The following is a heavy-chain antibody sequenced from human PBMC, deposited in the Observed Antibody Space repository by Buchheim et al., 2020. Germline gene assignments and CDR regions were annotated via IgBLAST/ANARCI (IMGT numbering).Heavy chain of an antibody. CDR3: ARANGADYGDYFDY. J-gene: IGHJ4*02. D-gene: IGHD4-17*01. CDR1: GYTFTSYD. CDR2: MNPNSGNT. V-gene: IGHV1-8*01. Sequence: QVQLVQSGAEVKKPGASVKVSCKASGYTFTSYDINWVRQATGQGLEWMGWMNPNSGNTGYAQKFQGSVTITEDESTSTASMELSSLRSEDTAVYYCARANGADYGDYFDYWGQGTL.